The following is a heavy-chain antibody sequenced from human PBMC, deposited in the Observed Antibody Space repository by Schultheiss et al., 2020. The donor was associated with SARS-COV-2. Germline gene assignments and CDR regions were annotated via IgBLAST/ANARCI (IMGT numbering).Heavy chain of an antibody. D-gene: IGHD3-10*01. CDR2: INHSGST. CDR3: ARSHRRGWFDP. Sequence: SETLSLTCAVYGGSISSGGYYWSWIRQPPGKGLEWIGEINHSGSTNYNPSLKSRVTISVDTSKNQFSLKLNSVTAADTAVYYCARSHRRGWFDPWGQGTLVTVSS. V-gene: IGHV4-34*01. J-gene: IGHJ5*02. CDR1: GGSISSGGYY.